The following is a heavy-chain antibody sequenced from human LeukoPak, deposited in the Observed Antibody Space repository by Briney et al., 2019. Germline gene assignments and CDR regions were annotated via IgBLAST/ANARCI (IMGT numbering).Heavy chain of an antibody. Sequence: SETLSLTCTVSGGSISSDYWSWIRQPPGKGLEWIGYIYYSGSTNYNPSLKSRVTISVDTSKNQFSLKLSSVTAADTAVYYCARRDGYNSYYFAYWGQGTLVTVSS. CDR1: GGSISSDY. CDR3: ARRDGYNSYYFAY. V-gene: IGHV4-59*01. CDR2: IYYSGST. D-gene: IGHD5-24*01. J-gene: IGHJ4*02.